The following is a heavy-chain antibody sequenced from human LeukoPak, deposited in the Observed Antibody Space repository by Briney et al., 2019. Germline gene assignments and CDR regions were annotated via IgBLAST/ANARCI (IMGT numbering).Heavy chain of an antibody. V-gene: IGHV3-64D*06. CDR2: ISSNGGST. D-gene: IGHD6-13*01. CDR3: VKARSSYSSSWSWFDP. J-gene: IGHJ5*02. CDR1: GFTFNTYP. Sequence: GGPLRLSCSPSGFTFNTYPIHWVRQAPGEALEYVSAISSNGGSTYYADSVKGRFTISRDNSKNTLYLQMSSLRPEDTAIYYCVKARSSYSSSWSWFDPWGQGTLVTVSS.